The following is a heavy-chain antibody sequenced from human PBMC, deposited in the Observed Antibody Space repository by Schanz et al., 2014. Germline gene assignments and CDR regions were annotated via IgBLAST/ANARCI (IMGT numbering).Heavy chain of an antibody. D-gene: IGHD2-2*01. CDR2: ISPYNGNT. V-gene: IGHV1-18*01. Sequence: QVQLVQSGAEVKKPGSSMKVSCKASGGTFNSYTINWVRQAPGQGLEWMGWISPYNGNTNYAQKLQGRVTMTADTSTSTAYMELRSLRSDDTAVYYCARDRRRYCSTASCLHDNWFDPWGQGTLVIVSS. CDR3: ARDRRRYCSTASCLHDNWFDP. J-gene: IGHJ5*02. CDR1: GGTFNSYT.